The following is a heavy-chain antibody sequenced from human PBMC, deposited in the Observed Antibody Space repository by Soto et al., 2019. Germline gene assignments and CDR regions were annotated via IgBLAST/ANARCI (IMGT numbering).Heavy chain of an antibody. Sequence: EVQLVESGGGLVQPGGSLRLSCAASGFTFSSYEMNWVRQAPGKGLEWVSYISSSGSTIYYADSVKGRFTISRDNAKNSLYLQMNSLGAEDTAVYYCARERAGRGHTPYYYYYGMDVWGQGTTVTVSS. J-gene: IGHJ6*02. D-gene: IGHD3-10*01. CDR1: GFTFSSYE. V-gene: IGHV3-48*03. CDR3: ARERAGRGHTPYYYYYGMDV. CDR2: ISSSGSTI.